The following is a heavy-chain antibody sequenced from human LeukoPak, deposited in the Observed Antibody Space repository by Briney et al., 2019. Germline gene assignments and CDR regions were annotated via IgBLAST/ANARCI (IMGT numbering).Heavy chain of an antibody. CDR2: IHTSGNT. J-gene: IGHJ5*02. Sequence: SETLSLTCSVSGVSISSYYWSWIRQPAGKGLEWIGRIHTSGNTNYNASLESRVTISVEKSKIQFYLKLSSVTAADTAVYYCARGLVGTTGEQNWSDPWGQGTLVTVSS. V-gene: IGHV4-4*07. CDR3: ARGLVGTTGEQNWSDP. CDR1: GVSISSYY. D-gene: IGHD1-26*01.